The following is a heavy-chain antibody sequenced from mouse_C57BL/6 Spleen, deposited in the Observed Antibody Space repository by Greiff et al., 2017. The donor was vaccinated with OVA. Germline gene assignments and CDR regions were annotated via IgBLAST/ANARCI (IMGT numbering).Heavy chain of an antibody. CDR1: GFTFSSYA. CDR2: ISSGGDYI. Sequence: EVKLVESGEGLVKPGGSLKLSCAASGFTFSSYAMSWVRQTPEKRLEWVAYISSGGDYIYYADTVKGRFTISRDNARNTLYLQMSSLKSEDTAMYYCTRDRDGTFAYWGQGTLVTVSA. D-gene: IGHD4-1*01. CDR3: TRDRDGTFAY. J-gene: IGHJ3*01. V-gene: IGHV5-9-1*02.